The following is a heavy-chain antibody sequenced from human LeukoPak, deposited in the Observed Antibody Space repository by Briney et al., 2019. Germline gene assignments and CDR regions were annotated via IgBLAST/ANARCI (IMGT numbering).Heavy chain of an antibody. CDR3: VKGYYDYVWGSYYFDY. CDR2: ISGSGGIT. V-gene: IGHV3-23*01. D-gene: IGHD3-16*01. Sequence: PGGSLRLSCAASGFTFSSYAMSWVRQAPGKGLEWVSAISGSGGITYYADSVKGRFTISRDNSRDTLYLQMNSLRAEDTAVYYCVKGYYDYVWGSYYFDYWGQGTLVTVSS. CDR1: GFTFSSYA. J-gene: IGHJ4*02.